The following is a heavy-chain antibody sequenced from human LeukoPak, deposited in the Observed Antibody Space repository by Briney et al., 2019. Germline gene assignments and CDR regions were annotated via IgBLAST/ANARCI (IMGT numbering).Heavy chain of an antibody. V-gene: IGHV4-4*07. D-gene: IGHD3-10*01. CDR1: GGSISSYY. J-gene: IGHJ5*02. Sequence: SETLSLTCTVSGGSISSYYWSWIRQPAGKGLEWIGRIYTSGSTNYNPSLKRRVTISVDTSKNQFSLKLSSVTAADTAVYYCAREGFNSGWFDPWGQGTLVTVSS. CDR2: IYTSGST. CDR3: AREGFNSGWFDP.